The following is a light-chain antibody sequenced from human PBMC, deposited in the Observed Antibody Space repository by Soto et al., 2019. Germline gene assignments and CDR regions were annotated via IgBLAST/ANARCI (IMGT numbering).Light chain of an antibody. J-gene: IGKJ4*01. CDR1: QSVSSN. CDR2: GAS. CDR3: QQYNNWPPGLT. V-gene: IGKV3-15*01. Sequence: EIVMTQSPATLSVSPGERATLSCRASQSVSSNLAWYQQKPGQAPRLLIYGASTRATGIPARFSGSGSGTEFTLTISSLQSEDFAVYYFQQYNNWPPGLTFGGGTKVEIK.